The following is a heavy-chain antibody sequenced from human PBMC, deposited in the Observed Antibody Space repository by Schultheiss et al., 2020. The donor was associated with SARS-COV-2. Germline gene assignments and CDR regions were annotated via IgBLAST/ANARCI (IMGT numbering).Heavy chain of an antibody. CDR2: ISYDGSNK. Sequence: GGSLRLSCAASGFTFSSYAMHWVRQAPGKGLEWMAVISYDGSNKYYADSVKGRFTISRDNSKNTLYLQMNSLRAEDTAVYYCARDYSNYFDYWGQGTLVTVSS. CDR3: ARDYSNYFDY. J-gene: IGHJ4*02. D-gene: IGHD4-11*01. CDR1: GFTFSSYA. V-gene: IGHV3-30-3*01.